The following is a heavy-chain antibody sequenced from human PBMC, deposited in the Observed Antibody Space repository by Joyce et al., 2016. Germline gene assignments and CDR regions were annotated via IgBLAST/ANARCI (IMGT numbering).Heavy chain of an antibody. Sequence: EVQLVESGGGLLQPGGSLGLSCAVSGFPFTNYWMHWVRQAPGKGLVGVARVDSDGSGTSYADSVKGRFTISRDNAKNMVYLQMNSLRIEDTAVYYCGSVFEYWGRGALVTVSS. V-gene: IGHV3-74*01. CDR2: VDSDGSGT. CDR1: GFPFTNYW. J-gene: IGHJ4*02. CDR3: GSVFEY.